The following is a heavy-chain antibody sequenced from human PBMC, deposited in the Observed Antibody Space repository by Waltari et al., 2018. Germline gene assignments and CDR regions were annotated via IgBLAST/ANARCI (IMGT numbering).Heavy chain of an antibody. V-gene: IGHV3-53*02. CDR1: GFTVSSNY. CDR3: ARGEVTMVRGFDP. D-gene: IGHD3-10*01. J-gene: IGHJ5*02. CDR2: IYSGGST. Sequence: EVQLVETGGGLIQPGGSLRLSCAASGFTVSSNYMSWVRQAPGKGLVWVSVIYSGGSTYYADSVKGRFTISRDNSKNTLYLQMNSLRAEDTAVYYCARGEVTMVRGFDPWGQGTLVTVSS.